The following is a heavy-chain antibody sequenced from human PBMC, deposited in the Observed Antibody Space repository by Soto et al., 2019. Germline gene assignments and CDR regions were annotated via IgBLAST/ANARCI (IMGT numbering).Heavy chain of an antibody. J-gene: IGHJ4*02. V-gene: IGHV4-34*12. CDR2: IFHGGGT. Sequence: LSLTCDVSGESFSAYYWSWIRQPPGKGLEWIGQIFHGGGTNYSPSLKSRVTISVDTSKNQFSLELSSVTAADTAVYYCARPHYDRNTFYSFFDYWGQGTLVTVSS. D-gene: IGHD3-22*01. CDR3: ARPHYDRNTFYSFFDY. CDR1: GESFSAYY.